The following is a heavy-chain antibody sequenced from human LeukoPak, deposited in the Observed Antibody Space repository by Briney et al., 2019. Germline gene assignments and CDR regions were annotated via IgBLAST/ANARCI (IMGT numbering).Heavy chain of an antibody. D-gene: IGHD2-8*01. V-gene: IGHV4-4*02. CDR2: ISLTGLT. Sequence: PGGSLRLSCAASGFTFSSYAMHWVRQPPGQGLEWIGEISLTGLTHYNPSLESRVTISLDKPKNQLSLNLTSVTAADTAVYYCSRENGAFSPFGYWGQGTLVTVLS. CDR3: SRENGAFSPFGY. CDR1: GFTFSSYA. J-gene: IGHJ4*02.